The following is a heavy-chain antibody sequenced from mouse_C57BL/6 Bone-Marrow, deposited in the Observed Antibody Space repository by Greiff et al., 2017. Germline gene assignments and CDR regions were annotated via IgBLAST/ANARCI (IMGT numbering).Heavy chain of an antibody. CDR2: INYDGSST. D-gene: IGHD3-2*02. CDR1: GFTFSDYY. Sequence: EVQLVESEGGLVQPGSSMKLSCTASGFTFSDYYMAWVRQVPEKGLEWVANINYDGSSTYYLDSLKSRFIISRDNAKNILYLQMSSLKSEDTATYYCARDRLQGGIDYWGQGTTLTVSS. V-gene: IGHV5-16*01. J-gene: IGHJ2*01. CDR3: ARDRLQGGIDY.